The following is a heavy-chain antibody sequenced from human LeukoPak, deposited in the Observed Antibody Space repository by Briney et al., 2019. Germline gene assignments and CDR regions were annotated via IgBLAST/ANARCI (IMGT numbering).Heavy chain of an antibody. CDR1: GFTFSSYG. Sequence: GGSLRLSCAASGFTFSSYGMHWVRQAPGKGLEWVAVISYDGSNKYYADSVKGRFTISRDNSKNTLYLQMNSLRAEDTAVYYCATYSSSWPPGYYYYYMDVWGKGTTVTVSS. V-gene: IGHV3-30*03. CDR3: ATYSSSWPPGYYYYYMDV. D-gene: IGHD6-13*01. CDR2: ISYDGSNK. J-gene: IGHJ6*03.